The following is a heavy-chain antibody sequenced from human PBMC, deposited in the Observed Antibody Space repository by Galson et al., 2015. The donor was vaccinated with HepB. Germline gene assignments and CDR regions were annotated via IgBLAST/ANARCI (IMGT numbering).Heavy chain of an antibody. J-gene: IGHJ4*02. D-gene: IGHD6-25*01. CDR2: IYWDDDK. Sequence: PALVKPTQTLTLTCTLSGFSLSTSGVGVGWIRQPPGKALEWLALIYWDDDKRYSPSLKSRLTIMKDTSKKQVVLIMTNMDPVDKATYYCAHRLGYGSDWATGYFDYWGQGVLVTVSS. V-gene: IGHV2-5*02. CDR3: AHRLGYGSDWATGYFDY. CDR1: GFSLSTSGVG.